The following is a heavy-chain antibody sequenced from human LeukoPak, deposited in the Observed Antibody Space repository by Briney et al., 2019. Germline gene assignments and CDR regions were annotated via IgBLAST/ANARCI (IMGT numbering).Heavy chain of an antibody. Sequence: PGGSLRLSCAASGFTFSSYEMNWVRQAPGKGLEWVSYTSGNGSTIYYADSVKGRFTISRDNAKNSLYLQMNSLRAEDTAVYYCARGGFNYDSYHFDYWGQGTLVTVSS. J-gene: IGHJ4*02. CDR2: TSGNGSTI. V-gene: IGHV3-48*03. CDR1: GFTFSSYE. D-gene: IGHD5-18*01. CDR3: ARGGFNYDSYHFDY.